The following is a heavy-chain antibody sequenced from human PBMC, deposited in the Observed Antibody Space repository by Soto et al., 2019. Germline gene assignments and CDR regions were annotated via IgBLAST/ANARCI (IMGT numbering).Heavy chain of an antibody. CDR1: GGSFSGYY. CDR3: KAAVPGGMDV. V-gene: IGHV4-34*01. CDR2: INHSGST. J-gene: IGHJ6*02. Sequence: SETLSLTCAVYGGSFSGYYWTWIRQPPGTGLEWIGEINHSGSTNYNPSLKSRITISVDTSKNQFSLKLSSVTAADTAVYYCKAAVPGGMDVWGQGTTVTVS. D-gene: IGHD3-10*01.